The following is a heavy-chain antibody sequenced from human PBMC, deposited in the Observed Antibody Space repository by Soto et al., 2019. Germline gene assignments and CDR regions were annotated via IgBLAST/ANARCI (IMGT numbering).Heavy chain of an antibody. Sequence: QVQLVQPGAEVKKPGASVKCSCKASGYIFTNFYIHWVRQAPGQGLEWIGIINPNGGSTNYAQNFQGRVTMTRDTSTSTVYMDISSLRSEDTAVDYCTRGLASGDYWGQGTLITVSS. CDR1: GYIFTNFY. CDR3: TRGLASGDY. J-gene: IGHJ4*02. CDR2: INPNGGST. V-gene: IGHV1-46*03. D-gene: IGHD6-6*01.